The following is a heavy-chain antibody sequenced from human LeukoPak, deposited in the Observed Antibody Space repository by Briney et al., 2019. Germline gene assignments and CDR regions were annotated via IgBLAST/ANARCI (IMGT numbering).Heavy chain of an antibody. CDR3: ARDLGLAATAYSDAFDI. J-gene: IGHJ3*02. D-gene: IGHD6-25*01. Sequence: SQTPSLTCVISGDSVSRNSAAWNWIRQSPSRGLEWLGRTYYRSKWYNDYAVSVNSRITINPDTSKNQFSLRLNSVTPEDTAVYYCARDLGLAATAYSDAFDIWGQGTMVTVSS. CDR2: TYYRSKWYN. CDR1: GDSVSRNSAA. V-gene: IGHV6-1*01.